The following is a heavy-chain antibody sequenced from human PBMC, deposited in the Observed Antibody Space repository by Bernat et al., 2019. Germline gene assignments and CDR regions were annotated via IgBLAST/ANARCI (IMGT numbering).Heavy chain of an antibody. V-gene: IGHV3-7*03. J-gene: IGHJ3*01. D-gene: IGHD1-20*01. CDR1: GFTFSNYR. CDR2: IKHDGRGK. CDR3: AKDNWNQRGVDGFDV. Sequence: HLVESGGGLVQPGMSLRLSCTTSGFTFSNYRMSWVRQAPGKGLEGVANIKHDGRGKYYVASGRGRFTISRDNAKNSLYLQMNSLRAEDTALYYCAKDNWNQRGVDGFDVWGQGTMVTVSS.